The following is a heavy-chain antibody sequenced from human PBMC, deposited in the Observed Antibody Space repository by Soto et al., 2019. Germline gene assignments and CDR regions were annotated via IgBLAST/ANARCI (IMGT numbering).Heavy chain of an antibody. CDR3: AGGREGIAQH. CDR1: GGSISSYY. D-gene: IGHD6-13*01. J-gene: IGHJ4*02. CDR2: IYYSGST. Sequence: SETLSLTCTVSGGSISSYYWSWIRQPPGKGLEWIGYIYYSGSTNYNPSLKSRVTISVDTSKNQFSLKLSSVTAADTAVYYCAGGREGIAQHWGKGTLVTVPS. V-gene: IGHV4-59*01.